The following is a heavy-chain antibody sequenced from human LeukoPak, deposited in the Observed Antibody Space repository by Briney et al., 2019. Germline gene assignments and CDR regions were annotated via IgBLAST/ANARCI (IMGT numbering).Heavy chain of an antibody. V-gene: IGHV1-18*01. CDR1: GYTFTSYG. CDR2: ISAHDGKT. J-gene: IGHJ4*02. Sequence: ASVKVSCKASGYTFTSYGINWVRQAPGQGLEWMGWISAHDGKTHFAQKFQGRVTMTTDTSMSTAYMELRSLRSDDTAVYYCARDQDPRYDFWSDYLLSYFDDWGRGTLVTVSS. CDR3: ARDQDPRYDFWSDYLLSYFDD. D-gene: IGHD3-3*01.